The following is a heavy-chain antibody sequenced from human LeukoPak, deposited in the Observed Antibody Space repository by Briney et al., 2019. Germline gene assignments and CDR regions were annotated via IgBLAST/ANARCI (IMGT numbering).Heavy chain of an antibody. CDR2: DNPNTSGT. J-gene: IGHJ4*02. D-gene: IGHD3-22*01. CDR3: ARAGYYDSSGYYHPFDY. Sequence: ASVKVSCKASGYTFTGYYIHWVRQAPGQGLEWMGWDNPNTSGTNYAQNFQGRVTMTRDTSISTAYMELSRLRSDDTAVYYCARAGYYDSSGYYHPFDYWGQGILVTVSS. CDR1: GYTFTGYY. V-gene: IGHV1-2*02.